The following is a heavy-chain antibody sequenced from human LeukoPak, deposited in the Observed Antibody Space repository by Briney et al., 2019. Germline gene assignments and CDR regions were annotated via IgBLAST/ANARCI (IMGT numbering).Heavy chain of an antibody. V-gene: IGHV3-23*01. Sequence: PGGSLRLSCAASGFTFSSYAMSWVRQAPGKGLEWVSAISGSGGSTYYADSVKGRFTISRDNSKNTLYLQMNSLRAEDTAVYYCAKAGGYGDYDPYYYYGMDVWGQGTTVTVSS. J-gene: IGHJ6*02. CDR2: ISGSGGST. CDR3: AKAGGYGDYDPYYYYGMDV. CDR1: GFTFSSYA. D-gene: IGHD4-17*01.